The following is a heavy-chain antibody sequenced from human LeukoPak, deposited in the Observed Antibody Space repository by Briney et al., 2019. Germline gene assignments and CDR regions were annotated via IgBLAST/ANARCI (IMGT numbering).Heavy chain of an antibody. J-gene: IGHJ3*02. D-gene: IGHD7-27*01. Sequence: KASETLSLTCTVSGGSISSSSYYWGWIRQPPGKGLEWIGSIYYSGSTYYNPSLKSRVTISVDRPKNQFSLKLSSVTAADTAVYYCARVLGIRDAFDIWGQGTMVTVSS. CDR2: IYYSGST. V-gene: IGHV4-39*07. CDR1: GGSISSSSYY. CDR3: ARVLGIRDAFDI.